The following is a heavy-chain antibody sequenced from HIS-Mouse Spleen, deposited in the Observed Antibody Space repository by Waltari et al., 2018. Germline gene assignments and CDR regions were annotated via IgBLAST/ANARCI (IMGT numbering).Heavy chain of an antibody. Sequence: QVQLVESGGGVVQPGRSLRLSCAASGFTFSSYGMHWVRQAPGKGLEWVAVISDDGSNKYYADSVKGRFTISRDNSKNTLYLQMNSLRAEDTAVYYCAKDGRDGFYVDYWGQGTLVTVSS. CDR1: GFTFSSYG. CDR3: AKDGRDGFYVDY. V-gene: IGHV3-30*18. J-gene: IGHJ4*02. D-gene: IGHD1-26*01. CDR2: ISDDGSNK.